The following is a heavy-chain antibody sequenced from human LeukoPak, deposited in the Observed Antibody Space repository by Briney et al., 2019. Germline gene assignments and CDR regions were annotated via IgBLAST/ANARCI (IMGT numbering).Heavy chain of an antibody. V-gene: IGHV3-23*01. CDR3: AKDFVVVPGNVNYFDY. J-gene: IGHJ4*02. Sequence: GGSLRLSCAASGFTFSSYEMNWVRQAPGKGLEWVSAISGSGDNTYYADSVKGRFTVSRDNSKNTLYVQMKSLRAEDTAVYYCAKDFVVVPGNVNYFDYWGQGTLVTVSS. CDR2: ISGSGDNT. D-gene: IGHD2-21*02. CDR1: GFTFSSYE.